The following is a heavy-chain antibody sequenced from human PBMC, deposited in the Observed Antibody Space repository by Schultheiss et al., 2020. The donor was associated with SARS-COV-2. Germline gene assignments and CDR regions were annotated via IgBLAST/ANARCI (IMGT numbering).Heavy chain of an antibody. CDR2: ISGSGGST. J-gene: IGHJ4*02. CDR3: ARDVYYYDSSGYFPANF. V-gene: IGHV3-23*01. CDR1: GFTFSSYA. D-gene: IGHD3-22*01. Sequence: GGSLRLSCAASGFTFSSYAMSWVRQAPGKGLEWVSAISGSGGSTYYADSVKGRFTISRDNSKNTLYLQMNSLRAEDTAVYYCARDVYYYDSSGYFPANFWGQGTLVTVSS.